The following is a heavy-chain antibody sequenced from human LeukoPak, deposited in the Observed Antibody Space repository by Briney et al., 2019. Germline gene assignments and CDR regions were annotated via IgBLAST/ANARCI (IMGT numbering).Heavy chain of an antibody. D-gene: IGHD2-21*02. CDR1: GFFCSSCM. CDR3: VKTRCCGDCYLDC. V-gene: IGHV3-30*18. CDR2: ISYDGSNK. J-gene: IGHJ4*02. Sequence: GGSLRLFCCASSGFFCSSCMMRCVQAPGKGLEWVAVISYDGSNKYYADSVKGRFTISRDNSTNTLYLQMSSLRAEDTAGYYCVKTRCCGDCYLDCGAQGTLVTVSS.